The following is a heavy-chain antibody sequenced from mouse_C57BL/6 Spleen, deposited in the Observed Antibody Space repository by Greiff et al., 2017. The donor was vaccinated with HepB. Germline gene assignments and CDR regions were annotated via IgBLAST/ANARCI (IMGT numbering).Heavy chain of an antibody. V-gene: IGHV1-69*01. Sequence: VQLQQPGAELVMPGASVKLSCKASGYTFTSYWMHWVKQRPGQGLEWIGEIDPSDSYTNYNQKFKGKSTLTVDKYSSTAYMQLSSLTSEDAAVCYYARRCDEEMDYWGQGTSVTVSS. CDR2: IDPSDSYT. CDR1: GYTFTSYW. J-gene: IGHJ4*01. CDR3: ARRCDEEMDY.